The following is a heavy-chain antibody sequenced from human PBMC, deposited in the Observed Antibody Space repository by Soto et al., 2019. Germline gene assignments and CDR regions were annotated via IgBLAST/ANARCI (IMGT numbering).Heavy chain of an antibody. CDR1: GDTFSSYT. D-gene: IGHD2-21*02. CDR3: GREENCDLGDH. J-gene: IGHJ4*02. CDR2: VIHMLGIA. V-gene: IGHV1-69*08. Sequence: QVQLVQSEAEVRKPGSSVKVSCKASGDTFSSYTFSWVRQAPGQGLEWMGRVIHMLGIANYAQTFQGRVTITADISTTTVHMELASLRSDDTAVYYCGREENCDLGDHLGQGSLVTVSS.